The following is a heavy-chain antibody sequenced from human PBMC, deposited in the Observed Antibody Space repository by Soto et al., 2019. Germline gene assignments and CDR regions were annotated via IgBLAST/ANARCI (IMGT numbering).Heavy chain of an antibody. V-gene: IGHV4-59*01. J-gene: IGHJ5*02. CDR3: ARDLGGWYWFDP. CDR1: GGSITSYY. Sequence: QVQLQESGPRLVKPSETLSLTCTVSGGSITSYYWNWIRQPPGKGLQWIGYIYSSGSTMYNPSLQRRVSMSVDTSENQFSLKLNSVTAADTAVYYCARDLGGWYWFDPWGQGTLVTVSS. D-gene: IGHD6-19*01. CDR2: IYSSGST.